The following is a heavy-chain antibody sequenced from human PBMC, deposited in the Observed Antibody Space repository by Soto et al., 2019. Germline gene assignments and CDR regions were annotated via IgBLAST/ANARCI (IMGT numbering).Heavy chain of an antibody. Sequence: QVQLVESGGGVVQPGRSLRLSCAASGFTFSSYGMHWVRQAPGKGLEWVAVISYDGSNKYYADSVKGRFTISRDNSKNTLYLQMNSLRAEDTAVYYCAKDRGHPLDYWGQGTLVTVSS. D-gene: IGHD3-10*01. CDR2: ISYDGSNK. J-gene: IGHJ4*02. CDR1: GFTFSSYG. V-gene: IGHV3-30*18. CDR3: AKDRGHPLDY.